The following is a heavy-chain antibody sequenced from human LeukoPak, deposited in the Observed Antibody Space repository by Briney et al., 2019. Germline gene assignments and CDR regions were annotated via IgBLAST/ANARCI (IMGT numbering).Heavy chain of an antibody. CDR1: GYTFTAYY. V-gene: IGHV1-46*01. CDR2: IRPGDTRT. J-gene: IGHJ4*02. D-gene: IGHD3-16*01. Sequence: ASVKVSCKASGYTFTAYYIQWVRQTPGQGLEWMGTIRPGDTRTTYAQKFQGRVTMTWDMSTTTGYMELSSLRSEDTAVYYCVREKSGGTYDYWGQGTLVTVSS. CDR3: VREKSGGTYDY.